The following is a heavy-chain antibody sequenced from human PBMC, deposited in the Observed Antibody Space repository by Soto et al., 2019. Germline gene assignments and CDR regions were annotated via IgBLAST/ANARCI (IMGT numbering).Heavy chain of an antibody. CDR1: GGTFSTFS. CDR3: AKDDMEGGMDV. D-gene: IGHD1-1*01. CDR2: IIPTLGMA. Sequence: QVQLVQSGAEVRKPGSSVKVSCRASGGTFSTFSVSWVRQAPGQGLEWMGRIIPTLGMADYAQNLQGRVTITADKSASTAYMELRSLRSGDTAVYYFAKDDMEGGMDVWGQGTTVTVSS. J-gene: IGHJ6*02. V-gene: IGHV1-69*04.